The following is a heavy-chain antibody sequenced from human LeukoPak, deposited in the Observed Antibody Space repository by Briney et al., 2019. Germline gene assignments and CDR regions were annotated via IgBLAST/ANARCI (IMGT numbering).Heavy chain of an antibody. CDR3: ARDRGGGGWPKTYYYYGMDV. V-gene: IGHV3-64*01. Sequence: GGSLRLSCAASGFTFTSYVMYWVRQAPGRGLEYVSVISGKGGSTYYANSVKGRFIISRDNSKNMLYLQMGSLRAEDTAVYYCARDRGGGGWPKTYYYYGMDVWGQGTTVTVSS. J-gene: IGHJ6*02. CDR1: GFTFTSYV. D-gene: IGHD2-15*01. CDR2: ISGKGGST.